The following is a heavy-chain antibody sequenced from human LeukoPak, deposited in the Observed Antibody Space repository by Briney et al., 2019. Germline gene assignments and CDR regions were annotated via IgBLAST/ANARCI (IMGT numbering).Heavy chain of an antibody. J-gene: IGHJ4*02. CDR1: GGSISGYF. Sequence: PSETLSLTCTVSGGSISGYFWSWIRQPPGKGLEWIGYIYYSGSTYYNPSLKSRVTISVDTSKNQFSLKLSSVTAADTAVYYCASFWDWGSYRFDYWGQETLVTVSS. V-gene: IGHV4-59*06. CDR3: ASFWDWGSYRFDY. CDR2: IYYSGST. D-gene: IGHD3-16*02.